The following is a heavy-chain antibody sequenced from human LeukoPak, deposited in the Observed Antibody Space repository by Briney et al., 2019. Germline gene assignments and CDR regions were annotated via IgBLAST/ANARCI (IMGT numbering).Heavy chain of an antibody. J-gene: IGHJ4*02. V-gene: IGHV1-18*01. CDR1: GGTFSSYA. D-gene: IGHD4-17*01. CDR3: AREIFPTVTKDY. CDR2: ISAYNGNT. Sequence: ASVKVSCKASGGTFSSYAISWVRQAPGQGLEWMGWISAYNGNTNYAQKLQGRVTMTTDTSTSTAYMELRSLRSDDTAVYYCAREIFPTVTKDYWGQGTLVTVSS.